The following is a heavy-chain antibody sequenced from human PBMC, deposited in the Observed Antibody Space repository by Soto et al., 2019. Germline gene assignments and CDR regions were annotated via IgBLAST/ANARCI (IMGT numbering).Heavy chain of an antibody. V-gene: IGHV4-38-2*01. Sequence: NPSETLSLTCAVSGYSISSGYHWGWIRQPPGKGLEWLGSVHHSGSTYYNPSLKSRLTISVDKSKNQFSLNLTSVTAADTAVYYCARSSGSYYNCIDYWGQGTLVTVSS. CDR3: ARSSGSYYNCIDY. J-gene: IGHJ4*02. CDR1: GYSISSGYH. D-gene: IGHD3-10*01. CDR2: VHHSGST.